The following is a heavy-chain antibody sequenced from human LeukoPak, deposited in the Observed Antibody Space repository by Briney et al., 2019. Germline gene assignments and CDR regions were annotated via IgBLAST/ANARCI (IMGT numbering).Heavy chain of an antibody. Sequence: PSETLSLTCTVSGGSISSGDYYWSWIRQPPGKGLEWIGYIYYSGSTYYNPSLKSRVTISVDTSKNQFSLKLSSVTAADTAVYYCARGEYYGSGSPPPGYWGQGTLVTVSS. CDR3: ARGEYYGSGSPPPGY. J-gene: IGHJ4*02. V-gene: IGHV4-30-4*08. CDR2: IYYSGST. CDR1: GGSISSGDYY. D-gene: IGHD3-10*01.